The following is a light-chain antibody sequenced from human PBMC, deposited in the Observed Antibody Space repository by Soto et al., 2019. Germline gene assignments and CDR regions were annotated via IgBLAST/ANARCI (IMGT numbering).Light chain of an antibody. V-gene: IGKV2-24*01. CDR2: KIS. CDR1: QSLVHSDGNTY. J-gene: IGKJ4*01. CDR3: QQYNNWPLT. Sequence: IVMTQTPLSSPVTLGQPASISCRSSQSLVHSDGNTYLSWLMQRPGQPPRLLIHKISNRFSGVPDRFSGSGAGRDFTLTISSLQSEDFAVYYCQQYNNWPLTFGGGTKVDIK.